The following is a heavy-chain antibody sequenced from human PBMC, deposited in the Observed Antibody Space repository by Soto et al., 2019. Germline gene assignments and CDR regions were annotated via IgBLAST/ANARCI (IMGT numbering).Heavy chain of an antibody. CDR3: ARDYSALTYYYDSSAHGWCDP. J-gene: IGHJ5*02. Sequence: ASVNVSCKASGYTFTSYAMHWVRQAPGQRLEWMGWINAGNGNTKYSQKFQGRVTITRDTSASTAYMELSSLRSEDTAVYYCARDYSALTYYYDSSAHGWCDPWGQGTLVTVSA. CDR2: INAGNGNT. CDR1: GYTFTSYA. D-gene: IGHD3-22*01. V-gene: IGHV1-3*01.